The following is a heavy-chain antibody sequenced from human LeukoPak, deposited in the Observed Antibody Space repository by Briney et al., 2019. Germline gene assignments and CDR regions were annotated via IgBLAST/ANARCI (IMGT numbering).Heavy chain of an antibody. D-gene: IGHD2-15*01. CDR2: IYYTGST. CDR1: GGSISSYY. J-gene: IGHJ5*02. Sequence: PSEPLSLTCTVSGGSISSYYWSWIRQPPGKGLEWIGYIYYTGSTKYNPSLKSRVTISVDTSKNQVSLKLSSVTAADTALYYCARDTVVVEAWFDPWGQGTLVTVSS. V-gene: IGHV4-59*01. CDR3: ARDTVVVEAWFDP.